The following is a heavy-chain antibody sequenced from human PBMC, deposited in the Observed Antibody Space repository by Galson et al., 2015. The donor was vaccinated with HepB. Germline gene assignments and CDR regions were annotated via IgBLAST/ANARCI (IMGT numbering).Heavy chain of an antibody. CDR1: GFMLSDNY. Sequence: SLRLSCAVSGFMLSDNYMSWIRQAPGKGLEWVANIKKDRSDTYYVDSVKGRFTISRDNAKNSLLLHMNSLNAEDTAVYFCARHTNDILTGYAPRGYFDYWGQGALVTVSS. CDR2: IKKDRSDT. CDR3: ARHTNDILTGYAPRGYFDY. J-gene: IGHJ4*02. V-gene: IGHV3-7*01. D-gene: IGHD3-9*01.